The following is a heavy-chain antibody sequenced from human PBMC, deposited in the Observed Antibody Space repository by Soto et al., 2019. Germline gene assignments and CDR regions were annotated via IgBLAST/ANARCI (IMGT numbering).Heavy chain of an antibody. Sequence: PGGSLILSCAASGFTFGSYSMSWVRQAPGKGLEWVSAISGSGGSTYYADSVKGRFTISRDNSKNTLYLQMNSLRAEDTAVYYCAKGLSSTRGYYYYYMDVWGKGTTVTVSS. CDR2: ISGSGGST. CDR3: AKGLSSTRGYYYYYMDV. J-gene: IGHJ6*03. CDR1: GFTFGSYS. V-gene: IGHV3-23*01. D-gene: IGHD2-2*01.